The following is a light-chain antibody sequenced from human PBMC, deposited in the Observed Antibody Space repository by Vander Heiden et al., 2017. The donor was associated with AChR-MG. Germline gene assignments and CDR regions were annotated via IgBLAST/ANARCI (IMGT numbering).Light chain of an antibody. V-gene: IGLV1-44*01. CDR2: SNN. CDR3: AAWDDSLNGRGV. Sequence: QSVLTQPPSASGTPGQRVTIPCSGSSSNIGSNTVNWYQQLPGTAPNLLIYSNNQRPSGVPDRFSCSKSGTSASLAISGLQSEDEADDYCAAWDDSLNGRGVFGGGTKLTVL. J-gene: IGLJ3*02. CDR1: SSNIGSNT.